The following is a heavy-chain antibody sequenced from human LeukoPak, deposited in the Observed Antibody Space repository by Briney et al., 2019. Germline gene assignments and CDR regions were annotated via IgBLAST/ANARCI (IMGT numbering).Heavy chain of an antibody. CDR2: ISGSGGST. D-gene: IGHD2-15*01. CDR1: GFTFSSYG. J-gene: IGHJ5*02. Sequence: PGGSLRLSCAASGFTFSSYGMNWVRQAPGKGLEWVSAISGSGGSTYYADSVKGRFTISRDNSKNTPYLQMNSLRAEDTAVYYCAKDRKALLSFDPWGQGTLVTVSS. CDR3: AKDRKALLSFDP. V-gene: IGHV3-23*01.